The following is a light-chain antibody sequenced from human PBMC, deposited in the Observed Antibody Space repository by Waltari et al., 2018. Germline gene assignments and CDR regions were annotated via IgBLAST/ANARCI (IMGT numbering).Light chain of an antibody. CDR1: NSNIGSNV. CDR2: SNT. CDR3: ATWDDRLTGVV. J-gene: IGLJ2*01. V-gene: IGLV1-44*01. Sequence: QSALTQPPSVSGTPGQTVTISCSGGNSNIGSNVVNWYQQVPGTAPKLLIYSNTYRPSGVPDRFSGSKSGTSASLAISGLQSDDEGDYYCATWDDRLTGVVFGGGTQVTVL.